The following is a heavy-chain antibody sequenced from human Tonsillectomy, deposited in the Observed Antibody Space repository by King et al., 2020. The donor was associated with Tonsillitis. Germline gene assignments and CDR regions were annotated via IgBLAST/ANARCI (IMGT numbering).Heavy chain of an antibody. CDR1: GFSLSNARMG. D-gene: IGHD1-20*01. CDR3: ARTTRYNWNYDGMDV. Sequence: TLKESGPVLVKPTEPLPLTCTVSGFSLSNARMGVSWIRQPPGKALEWLAHIFSNDEKSYSTSLKSRLTMSKHTSKSQVVLTMTNMDPVDTATYYCARTTRYNWNYDGMDVWGQGTTVTVSS. V-gene: IGHV2-26*01. J-gene: IGHJ6*02. CDR2: IFSNDEK.